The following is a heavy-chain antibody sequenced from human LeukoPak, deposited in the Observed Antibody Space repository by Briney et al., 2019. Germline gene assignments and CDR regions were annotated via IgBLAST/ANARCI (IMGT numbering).Heavy chain of an antibody. D-gene: IGHD6-13*01. J-gene: IGHJ2*01. V-gene: IGHV1-18*01. CDR2: ISAYNGNT. CDR3: ASSSWYDYWYFDL. CDR1: GYTFTSDG. Sequence: ASVKVSCKASGYTFTSDGISWVRQAPGQGLEWMGWISAYNGNTNYAQKLQGRVTMTTDTSTSTAYMELRSLRSDDTAVYYCASSSWYDYWYFDLWGRGTLVTVSS.